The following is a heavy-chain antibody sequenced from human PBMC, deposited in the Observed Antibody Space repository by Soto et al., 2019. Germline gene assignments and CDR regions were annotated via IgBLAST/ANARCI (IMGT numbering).Heavy chain of an antibody. J-gene: IGHJ4*02. CDR2: ISSHGDRI. CDR1: GFTFSTSY. CDR3: VKVLDSSGWYYYDY. D-gene: IGHD6-19*01. V-gene: IGHV3-64D*06. Sequence: PGGSLRLSCSASGFTFSTSYMHWVRQAPGKGLEYVSAISSHGDRIYYADSVKGRFTITRDNSKSTLFLQMTSLRPADTAMYYCVKVLDSSGWYYYDYWGQGVLVTSPQ.